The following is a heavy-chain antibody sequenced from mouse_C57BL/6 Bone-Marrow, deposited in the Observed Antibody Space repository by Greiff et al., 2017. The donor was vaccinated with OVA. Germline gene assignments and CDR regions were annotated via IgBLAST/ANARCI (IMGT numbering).Heavy chain of an antibody. J-gene: IGHJ4*01. CDR2: FHPYNDDT. Sequence: QVQLKESGAELVKPGASVKMSCKASGYTFTTYPIEWMKQNHGKSLEWIGNFHPYNDDTKYNEKFKGKATLTVEKSSSTVYLELSRLTSDDSAVYYCARGNITTVVADYYAMDYWGQGTSVTVSS. CDR3: ARGNITTVVADYYAMDY. V-gene: IGHV1-47*01. CDR1: GYTFTTYP. D-gene: IGHD1-1*01.